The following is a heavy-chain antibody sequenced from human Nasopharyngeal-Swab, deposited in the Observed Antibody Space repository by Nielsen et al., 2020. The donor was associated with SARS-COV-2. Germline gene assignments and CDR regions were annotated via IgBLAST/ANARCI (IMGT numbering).Heavy chain of an antibody. D-gene: IGHD6-19*01. CDR2: ISYDGSNK. J-gene: IGHJ4*02. CDR3: VKYGSG. V-gene: IGHV3-30*18. Sequence: GESLKISCAASGFTFSSYGMHWVRQAPGKGLEWVAVISYDGSNKYYADSVKGRFTISRDNSKNTLYLQMNSLSAEDTALYYCVKYGSGWGQGTLVTVSS. CDR1: GFTFSSYG.